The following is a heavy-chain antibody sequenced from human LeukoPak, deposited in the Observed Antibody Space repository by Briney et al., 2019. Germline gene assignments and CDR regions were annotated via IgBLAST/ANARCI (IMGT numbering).Heavy chain of an antibody. CDR2: ISWNSGSI. J-gene: IGHJ4*02. CDR3: ARTRCTNGVCYRGYFDY. CDR1: GFTFDDYA. D-gene: IGHD2-8*01. Sequence: GGSLRLSCAASGFTFDDYAMHWVRQAPGKGLEWVSGISWNSGSIGYADSVKGRFTIYRDNAKNSLYLQMNSLRAEDTAVYYCARTRCTNGVCYRGYFDYWGQGTLVTVSS. V-gene: IGHV3-9*01.